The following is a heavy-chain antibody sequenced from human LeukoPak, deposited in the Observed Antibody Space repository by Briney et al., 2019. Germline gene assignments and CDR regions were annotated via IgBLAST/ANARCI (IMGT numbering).Heavy chain of an antibody. Sequence: SETLSLTCTVSGGSISSYYWSWIRQPAGKGLEWIGRIYTSGSTNYNPSLKSRVTISVDTSKNQFSLKLSSVTAADTAVYYCARHSAHSSTNDAFDIWGQGTMVTVSS. V-gene: IGHV4-4*07. D-gene: IGHD6-13*01. J-gene: IGHJ3*02. CDR1: GGSISSYY. CDR3: ARHSAHSSTNDAFDI. CDR2: IYTSGST.